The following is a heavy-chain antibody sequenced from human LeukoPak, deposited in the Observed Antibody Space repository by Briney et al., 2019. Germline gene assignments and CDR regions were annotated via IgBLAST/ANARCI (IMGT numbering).Heavy chain of an antibody. D-gene: IGHD3-22*01. Sequence: PGGSLRLPCAASGFTFSSYAMSWVRQAPGKGLEWVSAISGSGGSTYYADSVKGRFTISRDNSKNTLYLQMNSLRAEDTAVYYCAKGPYYYDSSGYLDPWGQGTLVTVSS. CDR2: ISGSGGST. V-gene: IGHV3-23*01. CDR3: AKGPYYYDSSGYLDP. CDR1: GFTFSSYA. J-gene: IGHJ5*02.